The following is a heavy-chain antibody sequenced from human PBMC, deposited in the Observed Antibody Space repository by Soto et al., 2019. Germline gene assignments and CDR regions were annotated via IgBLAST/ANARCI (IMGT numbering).Heavy chain of an antibody. V-gene: IGHV4-59*08. CDR2: IYYSGST. D-gene: IGHD3-9*01. J-gene: IGHJ4*02. CDR3: ARHSGVLRYFDWLLYLDY. Sequence: SETLSLTRTATCGTLSSYYCSWLRQPPGKRLERIGYIYYSGSTNYNPSLQSRVTISVDTSKNQFSLKLSSVTAADTAVYYCARHSGVLRYFDWLLYLDYWGQGTLVTVSS. CDR1: CGTLSSYY.